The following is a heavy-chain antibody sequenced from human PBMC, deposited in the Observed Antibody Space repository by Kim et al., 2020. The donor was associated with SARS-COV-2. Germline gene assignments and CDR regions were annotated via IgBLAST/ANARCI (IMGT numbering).Heavy chain of an antibody. D-gene: IGHD3-22*01. Sequence: GGSLRLSCAASGFSFSSYSMNWVRQAPGKGLEWVSYISSSSRYIYYADSVKGRFTISKDNAKNLLHLQMNSLRAEDTAVYFCARDHYDSSGAMDYWGQGTLVAVSS. CDR1: GFSFSSYS. V-gene: IGHV3-21*06. CDR3: ARDHYDSSGAMDY. J-gene: IGHJ4*02. CDR2: ISSSSRYI.